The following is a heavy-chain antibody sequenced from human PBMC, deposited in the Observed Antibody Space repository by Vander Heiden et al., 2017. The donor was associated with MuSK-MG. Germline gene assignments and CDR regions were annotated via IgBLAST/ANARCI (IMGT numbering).Heavy chain of an antibody. V-gene: IGHV4-34*01. D-gene: IGHD6-19*01. CDR1: GGYFSVSY. CDR2: INHSGIT. J-gene: IGHJ5*01. Sequence: QVQLQQWGAGLFKPSETLSLTCAVFGGYFSVSYWSWISQAPGKGLEWIGEINHSGITNYNPSRESRATISEDTSKNQFSLKMTSVTAADTGVYYCARLSSGWQYYYLDSWVQGTLVTVSS. CDR3: ARLSSGWQYYYLDS.